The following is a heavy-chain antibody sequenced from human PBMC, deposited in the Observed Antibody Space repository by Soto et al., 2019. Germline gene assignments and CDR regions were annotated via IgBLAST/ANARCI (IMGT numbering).Heavy chain of an antibody. CDR2: ISSSGSTI. D-gene: IGHD3-22*01. CDR1: GFTFSSYE. J-gene: IGHJ3*02. V-gene: IGHV3-48*03. CDR3: ARSYYDSSGYYVDAFDI. Sequence: EVQLVASGGGLVQPGGSLRLSCAASGFTFSSYEMNWVRQAPGKGLEWVSYISSSGSTIYYADSVKGRFTIYRDNAKNSLYLQMNSLRAEDTAVYYCARSYYDSSGYYVDAFDIWGQGTMVTVSS.